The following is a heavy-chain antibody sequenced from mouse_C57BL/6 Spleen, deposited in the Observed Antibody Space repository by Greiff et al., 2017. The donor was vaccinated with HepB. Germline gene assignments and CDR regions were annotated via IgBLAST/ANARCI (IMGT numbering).Heavy chain of an antibody. V-gene: IGHV1-7*01. J-gene: IGHJ2*01. CDR2: INPSSGYT. Sequence: VQLQQSGAELAKPGASVKLSCKASGYTFTSYWMHWVKQRPGQGLEWIGYINPSSGYTKYNQKFKEKATLPADKSSSTADMHLSSLTYEDSAVDYCARGRAVDSGSHYFDYWGQGTTLTVSS. CDR1: GYTFTSYW. D-gene: IGHD1-1*01. CDR3: ARGRAVDSGSHYFDY.